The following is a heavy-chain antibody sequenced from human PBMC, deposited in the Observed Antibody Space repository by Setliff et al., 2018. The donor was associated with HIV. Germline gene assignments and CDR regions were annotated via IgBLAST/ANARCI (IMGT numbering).Heavy chain of an antibody. CDR3: ARSFSGRYFWSGYYTGPDPKGENAFDI. Sequence: LSLTCTVSGGSISNSNYFWGWIRQPPGKGLEWIGRIYSSGSTYYQPSLQGRVSMSIDSSKNHFSLSLRYVTAADTAVYYCARSFSGRYFWSGYYTGPDPKGENAFDIWGQGTMVTVSS. CDR2: IYSSGST. V-gene: IGHV4-39*02. CDR1: GGSISNSNYF. D-gene: IGHD3-3*01. J-gene: IGHJ3*02.